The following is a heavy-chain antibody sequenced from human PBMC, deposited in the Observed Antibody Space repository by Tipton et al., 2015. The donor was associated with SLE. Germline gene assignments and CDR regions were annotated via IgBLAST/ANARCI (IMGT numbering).Heavy chain of an antibody. CDR2: ISYSGST. CDR1: GTSISNYY. D-gene: IGHD5-12*01. J-gene: IGHJ6*03. V-gene: IGHV4-59*01. CDR3: ARAGLATSYYYYMDV. Sequence: TLSLTCSVSGTSISNYYWSWIRQPPGKGLEWIGYISYSGSTNYNPSLKSRVTISVDTSKNQFSLKLSSVTAADTAVYYCARAGLATSYYYYMDVWGKGTTVTVSS.